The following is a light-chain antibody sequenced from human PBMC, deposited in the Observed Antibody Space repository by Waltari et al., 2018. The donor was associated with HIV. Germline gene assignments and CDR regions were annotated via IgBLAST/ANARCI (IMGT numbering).Light chain of an antibody. CDR2: KTS. V-gene: IGKV1-5*03. CDR1: PIINNW. J-gene: IGKJ2*01. Sequence: DVQMTQSPSTLSASVGDRVALTCRASPIINNWLAWYQQKPGRPPKLIIYKTSNLESGVPARFIGSGSGAEFTLTIDGLQPDDFATYFCQQYNSHSYTFGQGTRLDI. CDR3: QQYNSHSYT.